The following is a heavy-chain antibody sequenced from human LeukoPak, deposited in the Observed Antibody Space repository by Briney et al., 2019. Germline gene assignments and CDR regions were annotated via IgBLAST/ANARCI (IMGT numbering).Heavy chain of an antibody. J-gene: IGHJ4*02. Sequence: SETLSLTCTVSGGSISTYYWSWIRQPAGKGLEWIGRIYTSGSTNYNPSLKSRLTMSVDTSKNQFSLKLSSVTAADTAVYYCARQYYYDSRTYYFDYWGQGTLVTVSS. V-gene: IGHV4-4*07. CDR3: ARQYYYDSRTYYFDY. D-gene: IGHD3-22*01. CDR2: IYTSGST. CDR1: GGSISTYY.